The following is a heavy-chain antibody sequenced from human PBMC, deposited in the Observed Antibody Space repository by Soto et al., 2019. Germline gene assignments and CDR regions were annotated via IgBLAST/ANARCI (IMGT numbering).Heavy chain of an antibody. Sequence: QVQLVQSGAEVKKPGASVQVSCKASGYTFTSYFMHWVRQAPGQGLEWMGVINPSSGSTSYAQKFQGRVTVXXAXAXNTVYMELSSLRSEDTAVYYCARGVSISAAGCGPYYWGQGALVTVSS. CDR1: GYTFTSYF. J-gene: IGHJ4*02. V-gene: IGHV1-46*03. D-gene: IGHD6-25*01. CDR2: INPSSGST. CDR3: ARGVSISAAGCGPYY.